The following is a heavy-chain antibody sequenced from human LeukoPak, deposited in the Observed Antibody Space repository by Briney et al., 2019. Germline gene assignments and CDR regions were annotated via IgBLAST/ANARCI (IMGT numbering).Heavy chain of an antibody. V-gene: IGHV1-18*01. CDR1: GYTFTSYG. J-gene: IGHJ5*02. Sequence: ASVKVSCKASGYTFTSYGISWVRQAPGQGLEWMGWISAYNGNTNYAQKLQGRVTMTTDTSTSTAYMALRSLRSDDTAVYYCARDSGWELLGGYNWFDPWGQGTLVTVSS. D-gene: IGHD1-26*01. CDR3: ARDSGWELLGGYNWFDP. CDR2: ISAYNGNT.